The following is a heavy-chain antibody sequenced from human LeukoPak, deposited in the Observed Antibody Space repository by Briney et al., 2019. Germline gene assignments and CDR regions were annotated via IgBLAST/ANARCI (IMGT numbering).Heavy chain of an antibody. CDR3: ARDVAYCGGDCYSEFGYYYGMDV. Sequence: GGSLRLSCAASGFTFSSYGMHWXRQAPGKGLEWXXVXXXXXXNKYYADSVKGRFTISRDNSENTLYLQMNSLRAEDTAVYYCARDVAYCGGDCYSEFGYYYGMDVWGQGTTVTVSS. CDR2: XXXXXXNK. J-gene: IGHJ6*02. D-gene: IGHD2-21*02. CDR1: GFTFSSYG. V-gene: IGHV3-33*01.